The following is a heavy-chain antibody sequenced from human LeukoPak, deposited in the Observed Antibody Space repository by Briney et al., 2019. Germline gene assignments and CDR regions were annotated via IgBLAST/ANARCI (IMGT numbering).Heavy chain of an antibody. V-gene: IGHV1-69*05. J-gene: IGHJ6*03. Sequence: SVKVSCKASGGTFSNYAISWVRQAPGQGLERMGGLIPLYGATNYTQRFQGRITITTDESTTTAYMELSSLRSEDTAVYFCAVGDPFNYYMDLWGKGTTVTVFS. CDR3: AVGDPFNYYMDL. CDR2: LIPLYGAT. D-gene: IGHD4-17*01. CDR1: GGTFSNYA.